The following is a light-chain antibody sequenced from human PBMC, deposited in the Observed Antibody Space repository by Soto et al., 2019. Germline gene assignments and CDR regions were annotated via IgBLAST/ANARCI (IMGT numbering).Light chain of an antibody. J-gene: IGKJ5*01. CDR1: RGISGY. CDR2: AAS. V-gene: IGKV1-13*02. Sequence: ATQLTQSPSSPSASVWDRATLTCQASRGISGYVAWYQQKPGKPPKLLVFAASSRESGVPSRFSGSGSGPDFTLIISSLQPEDFAIYFCQQLNSYPQTFGEGTRLEIK. CDR3: QQLNSYPQT.